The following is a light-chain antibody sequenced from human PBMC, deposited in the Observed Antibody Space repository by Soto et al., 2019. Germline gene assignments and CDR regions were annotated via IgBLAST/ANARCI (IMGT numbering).Light chain of an antibody. CDR2: VNN. CDR1: SSKFGAGFD. Sequence: SVLTQPPSVSGAPGPRVTISFTGGSSKFGAGFDLHWYQHIPGTPPKLFICVNNNRPSGGPDRFSGSKSGTSASLAITGLQAEDEADYYCQSYDSSLSAYVFGTGTKVTVL. J-gene: IGLJ1*01. CDR3: QSYDSSLSAYV. V-gene: IGLV1-40*01.